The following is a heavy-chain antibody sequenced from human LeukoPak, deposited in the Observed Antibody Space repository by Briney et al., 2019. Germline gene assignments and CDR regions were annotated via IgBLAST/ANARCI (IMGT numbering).Heavy chain of an antibody. CDR3: ARVGEGYYDSSDY. J-gene: IGHJ4*02. V-gene: IGHV4-61*01. Sequence: SETLSLTCTVSGGSVSSGSYYWSWIRQPPGKGLEWIGYIYYSGSTNYNPSLKSRVTISVDTSKNQFSLKLSSVTAADTAVYYCARVGEGYYDSSDYWGQGTLVTASS. D-gene: IGHD3-22*01. CDR2: IYYSGST. CDR1: GGSVSSGSYY.